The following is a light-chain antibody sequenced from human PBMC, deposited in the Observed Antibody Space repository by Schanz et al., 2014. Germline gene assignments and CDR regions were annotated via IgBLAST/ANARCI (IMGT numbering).Light chain of an antibody. CDR1: SSNIGAGYE. J-gene: IGLJ3*02. V-gene: IGLV1-40*01. CDR2: GNS. Sequence: QSVLTQPPSVSGAPGQRVTISCTGSSSNIGAGYEVHWYQQLPGTVPKLLIYGNSNRPSGVPDRFSGSKSGTSASLAITGLQAEDEADYYCSSHGGSRVFGGGTKLTVL. CDR3: SSHGGSRV.